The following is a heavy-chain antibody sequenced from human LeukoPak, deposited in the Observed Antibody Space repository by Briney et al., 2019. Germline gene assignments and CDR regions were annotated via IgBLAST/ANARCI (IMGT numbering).Heavy chain of an antibody. V-gene: IGHV3-21*01. D-gene: IGHD6-13*01. J-gene: IGHJ4*02. CDR2: ISSSSSYI. CDR1: GFTFSSYS. Sequence: KPGGSLRLSCTASGFTFSSYSMNWVRQAPGKGLECVSSISSSSSYIYYADSVKGRFTISRDNAKNSLYLQMNSLRAEDTAVYYCARGRGQLVLNYFDYWGQGTLVTVSS. CDR3: ARGRGQLVLNYFDY.